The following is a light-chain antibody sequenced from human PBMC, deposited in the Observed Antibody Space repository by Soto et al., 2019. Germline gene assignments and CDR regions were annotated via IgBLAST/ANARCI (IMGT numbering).Light chain of an antibody. J-gene: IGKJ4*01. Sequence: EIVLTQSPGTLSLSPGEGATLSCRASRSVSGSHLAWYQQKPGQAPRLVMFGASSRATGITGRFSGSGSGTDSTLTISRLEPEDFAVYYCHQYGSTPLTFGGGTKVEIK. CDR1: RSVSGSH. CDR2: GAS. CDR3: HQYGSTPLT. V-gene: IGKV3-20*01.